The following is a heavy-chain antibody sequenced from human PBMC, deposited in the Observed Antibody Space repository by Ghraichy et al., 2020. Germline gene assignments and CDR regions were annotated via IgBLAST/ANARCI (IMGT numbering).Heavy chain of an antibody. CDR3: AREWRRGYDDSSGYPGNAFDI. CDR1: GFTFSSYA. CDR2: ISYDGSNK. Sequence: GGSLRLSCAASGFTFSSYAMHWVRQAPGKGLEWVAVISYDGSNKYYADSVKGRFTISRDNSKNTLYLQMNSLRAEDTAVYYCAREWRRGYDDSSGYPGNAFDIWGQGTMVTVSS. V-gene: IGHV3-30*04. J-gene: IGHJ3*02. D-gene: IGHD3-22*01.